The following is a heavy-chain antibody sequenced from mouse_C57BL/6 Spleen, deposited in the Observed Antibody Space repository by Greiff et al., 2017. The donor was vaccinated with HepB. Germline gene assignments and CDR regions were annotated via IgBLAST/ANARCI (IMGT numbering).Heavy chain of an antibody. J-gene: IGHJ4*01. Sequence: QVQLKESGAELARPGASVKLSCKASGYTFTSYGISWVKQRTGQGLEWIGEIYPRSGNTYYNEKFKGKATLTADKSSSTAYMELRSLTSEDSAVYFCARTLITTVGGEGAMDYWGQGTSVTVSS. CDR1: GYTFTSYG. V-gene: IGHV1-81*01. D-gene: IGHD1-1*01. CDR2: IYPRSGNT. CDR3: ARTLITTVGGEGAMDY.